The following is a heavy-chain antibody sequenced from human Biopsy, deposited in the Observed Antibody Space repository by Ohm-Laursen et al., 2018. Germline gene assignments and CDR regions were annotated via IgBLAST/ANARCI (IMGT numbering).Heavy chain of an antibody. CDR2: ISWNSGSI. CDR3: SNSGGSGSYSHL. J-gene: IGHJ2*01. V-gene: IGHV3-9*01. Sequence: SLRLSCSASGFTFDDYAMHWVRQVPGKGLEWVSGISWNSGSIGYAYSVKGRFTISRANAKNSLYLQMNILRVEDTAFYYCSNSGGSGSYSHLWGRGTLVTVSS. D-gene: IGHD3-10*01. CDR1: GFTFDDYA.